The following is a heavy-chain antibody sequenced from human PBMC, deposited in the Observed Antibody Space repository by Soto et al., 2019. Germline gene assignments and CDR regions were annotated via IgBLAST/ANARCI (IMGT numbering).Heavy chain of an antibody. CDR2: IYSSGST. CDR3: ARGSTGYYDSSGYSLDY. J-gene: IGHJ4*02. Sequence: SETLSLTCTVSGGSISSYYSSWIRQPPGKGLEWIGYIYSSGSTTYNPSLKSRVTISLDTSKNQFSLKLSSVTAADTAAYYCARGSTGYYDSSGYSLDYWGQGTLVTVSS. V-gene: IGHV4-59*01. D-gene: IGHD3-22*01. CDR1: GGSISSYY.